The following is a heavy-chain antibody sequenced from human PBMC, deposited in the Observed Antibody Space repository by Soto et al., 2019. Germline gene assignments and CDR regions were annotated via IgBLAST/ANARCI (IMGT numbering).Heavy chain of an antibody. J-gene: IGHJ5*02. V-gene: IGHV2-5*02. Sequence: QITLKESGPTLVKPTQTLTLTCTFSGFSLSTSGVGVGWIRQPPGKALEWLALIYWDDDKRYSPSLKSRLTITKDTSKNQVVLTMTNMDPVDTATYYCAHFIDIVVVPAAISYNWFDPWGQGTLVTVSS. CDR1: GFSLSTSGVG. CDR3: AHFIDIVVVPAAISYNWFDP. CDR2: IYWDDDK. D-gene: IGHD2-2*01.